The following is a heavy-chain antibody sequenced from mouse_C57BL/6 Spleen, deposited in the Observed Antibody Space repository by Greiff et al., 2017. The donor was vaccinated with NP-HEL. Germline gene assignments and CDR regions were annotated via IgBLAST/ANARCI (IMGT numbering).Heavy chain of an antibody. Sequence: QVQLQQPGAELVKPGASVKMSCRASGYTFTSYWITWVKQRPGQGLEWIGDIYPGSGSTNYNEKFKSKATLTVDTSSSTAYMQLSSLTSEDSAVYYCAKGAIYYVNYVYAMDYWGQGTSVTVSS. V-gene: IGHV1-55*01. D-gene: IGHD2-1*01. CDR2: IYPGSGST. CDR3: AKGAIYYVNYVYAMDY. CDR1: GYTFTSYW. J-gene: IGHJ4*01.